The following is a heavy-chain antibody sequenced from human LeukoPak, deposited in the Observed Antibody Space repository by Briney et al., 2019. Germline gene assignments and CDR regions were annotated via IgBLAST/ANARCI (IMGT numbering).Heavy chain of an antibody. Sequence: PGGSLRLSCVASGFSFGSHAMHWVRQAPGKGLEWVSYISSSSSTIYYADSVKGRFTISRDNAKNSLYLQMNSLRAEDTAVYYCAKPHFGSGSSPIRAGIKCYGMDVWGQGTTVTVSS. D-gene: IGHD3-10*01. CDR2: ISSSSSTI. J-gene: IGHJ6*02. CDR1: GFSFGSHA. CDR3: AKPHFGSGSSPIRAGIKCYGMDV. V-gene: IGHV3-48*04.